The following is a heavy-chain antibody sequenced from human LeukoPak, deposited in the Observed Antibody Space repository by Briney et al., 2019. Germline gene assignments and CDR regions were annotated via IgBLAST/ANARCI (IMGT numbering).Heavy chain of an antibody. Sequence: ASVKVSCKASGYTFTSYDINWVRQATGQGLEWMGWMNPNSGNTGYAQKFQGRVTMTRNTSISTAYMELSSLRSEDTAVYYCARNGWLGYYYGMDVWGQGTTVTVSS. V-gene: IGHV1-8*01. CDR1: GYTFTSYD. CDR2: MNPNSGNT. CDR3: ARNGWLGYYYGMDV. J-gene: IGHJ6*02. D-gene: IGHD6-19*01.